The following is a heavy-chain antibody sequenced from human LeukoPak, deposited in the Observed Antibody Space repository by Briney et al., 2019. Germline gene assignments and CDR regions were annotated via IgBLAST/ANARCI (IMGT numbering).Heavy chain of an antibody. CDR3: AKMGPDAFDI. J-gene: IGHJ3*02. CDR2: ISGSGGST. V-gene: IGHV3-23*01. Sequence: KTGGSLRLSCAASGFTFSNYAMSWVRQAPGKGLEWVSAISGSGGSTYYADSVKGRFTISRDNSKNTLYLQMISLRAEDTAVYYCAKMGPDAFDIWGQGTMVTVSS. CDR1: GFTFSNYA.